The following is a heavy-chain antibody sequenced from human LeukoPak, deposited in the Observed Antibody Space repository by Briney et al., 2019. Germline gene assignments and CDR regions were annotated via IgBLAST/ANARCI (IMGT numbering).Heavy chain of an antibody. V-gene: IGHV4-39*07. CDR3: ARGTSSGYFH. D-gene: IGHD3-22*01. J-gene: IGHJ4*02. CDR2: IYYSGST. Sequence: SETLSLTCTVSGGSISSYYWSWIRQPPGKGLEWIGSIYYSGSTYYNPSLKSRVTISVDTSKNHFSLRLSSVTAADTAVYYCARGTSSGYFHWGQGTLVTVSS. CDR1: GGSISSYY.